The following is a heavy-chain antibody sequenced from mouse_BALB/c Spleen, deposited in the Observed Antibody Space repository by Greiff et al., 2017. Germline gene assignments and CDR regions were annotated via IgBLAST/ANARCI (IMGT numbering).Heavy chain of an antibody. V-gene: IGHV5-6-5*01. CDR2: ISSGGST. CDR1: GFTFSSYA. J-gene: IGHJ1*01. CDR3: ARVYGNLWYFDV. Sequence: EVKLEESGGGLVKPGGSLKLSCAASGFTFSSYAMSWVRQTPEKRLEWVASISSGGSTYYPDSVKGRFTISRDNARNILYLQMSSLRSEDTAMYYCARVYGNLWYFDVWGAGTTVTVSS. D-gene: IGHD2-1*01.